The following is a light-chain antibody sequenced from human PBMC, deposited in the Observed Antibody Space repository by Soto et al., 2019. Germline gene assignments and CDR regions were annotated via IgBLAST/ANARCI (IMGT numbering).Light chain of an antibody. CDR3: QRTYSIPT. V-gene: IGKV1-5*01. CDR2: DAS. J-gene: IGKJ1*01. CDR1: QNIRSR. Sequence: DIQMTQSPSTLSASVGDRVTISCRASQNIRSRLAWFQQKPGKAPKLLIYDASSLESGVPSRFSGSGSGTDFTLTISSMQPEDSATYYCQRTYSIPTFGQGTKVDI.